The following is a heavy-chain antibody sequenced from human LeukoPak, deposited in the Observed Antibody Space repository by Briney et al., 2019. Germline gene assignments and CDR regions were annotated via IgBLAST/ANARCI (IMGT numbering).Heavy chain of an antibody. Sequence: GGSLRLSCAASGFIFSNYYMNWVRQAPGKGLECVSVIYNGGATYYADSVKGRFTISRDNSKNTLYLQMNSLRAEDTAVYFCAREYGSGTFDWGQGTLVTVSS. J-gene: IGHJ4*02. D-gene: IGHD2-2*01. V-gene: IGHV3-53*01. CDR3: AREYGSGTFD. CDR2: IYNGGAT. CDR1: GFIFSNYY.